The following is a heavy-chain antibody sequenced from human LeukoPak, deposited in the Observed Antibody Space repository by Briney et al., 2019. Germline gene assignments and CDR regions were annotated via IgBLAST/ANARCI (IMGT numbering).Heavy chain of an antibody. J-gene: IGHJ4*02. Sequence: GGSLRLSCAASGFTVSSTYMSWVRQPPGKGLEWVSVIYSGGSTFYADSVKGRFTIYRDNSKNTLYLQMNSLRAEDTAVYYCARDSNYDYWGREPWSPSPQ. D-gene: IGHD3-3*02. CDR1: GFTVSSTY. CDR3: ARDSNYDY. CDR2: IYSGGST. V-gene: IGHV3-66*01.